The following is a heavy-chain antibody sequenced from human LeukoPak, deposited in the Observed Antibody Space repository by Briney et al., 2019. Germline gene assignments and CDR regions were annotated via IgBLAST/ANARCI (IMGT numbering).Heavy chain of an antibody. Sequence: GGSLRLSCAASGSTFSRYWMHWVRQAPGKGLVWVSRVKSDGSDTIYADSVKGRFTISRDNAKSTLYLQMDSLRAEDTAVYYCTTGLGNYYYYWGQGTLVTVAS. V-gene: IGHV3-74*01. CDR2: VKSDGSDT. CDR1: GSTFSRYW. D-gene: IGHD3-10*01. J-gene: IGHJ4*02. CDR3: TTGLGNYYYY.